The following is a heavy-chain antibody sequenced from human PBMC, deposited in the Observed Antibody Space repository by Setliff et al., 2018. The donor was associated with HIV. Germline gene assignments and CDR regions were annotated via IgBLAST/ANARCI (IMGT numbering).Heavy chain of an antibody. J-gene: IGHJ1*01. V-gene: IGHV1-69*13. CDR3: ARGPPIAVAGYFQH. CDR1: GGTLSSYA. Sequence: GASVKVSCKASGGTLSSYAISWVRQAPGQGLEWMGGIIPIFGTANYAQKFQGRVTITADESTSTAYMELSSLRSEDTAVYYCARGPPIAVAGYFQHWGQGTLVTVSS. CDR2: IIPIFGTA. D-gene: IGHD6-19*01.